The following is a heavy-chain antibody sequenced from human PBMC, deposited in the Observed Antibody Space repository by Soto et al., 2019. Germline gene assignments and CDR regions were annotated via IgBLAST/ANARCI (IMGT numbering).Heavy chain of an antibody. CDR2: ISDDGRKQ. CDR1: GFTLSGYS. CDR3: ARRHSTVWNYFDY. V-gene: IGHV3-30*04. Sequence: GGSLRLSCAASGFTLSGYSMHWVRQAPGKGLEWVTVISDDGRKQFYADSVKGRFTISRDNSKNTVYVQMNSLSADDTAVYYCARRHSTVWNYFDYWGQGTLVTVSS. D-gene: IGHD2-2*01. J-gene: IGHJ4*02.